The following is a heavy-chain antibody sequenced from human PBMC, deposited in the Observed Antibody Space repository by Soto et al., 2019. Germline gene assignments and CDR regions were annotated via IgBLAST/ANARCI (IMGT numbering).Heavy chain of an antibody. CDR3: ARSIRGPRRFNGMDV. CDR2: IERDDDDK. D-gene: IGHD1-20*01. V-gene: IGHV2-70*13. J-gene: IGHJ6*02. CDR1: GFSLTSPRMC. Sequence: GSGPTLVNPTETLTLTCTFSGFSLTSPRMCVSWIRQSPGKALEWLALIERDDDDKYYSTSLKTRLTISKDTRKNQVVLTMANMEPADTATYYCARSIRGPRRFNGMDVWGQGTTVTVSS.